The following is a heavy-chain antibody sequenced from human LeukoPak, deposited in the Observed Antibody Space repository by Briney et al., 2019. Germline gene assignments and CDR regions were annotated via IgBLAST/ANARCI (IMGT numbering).Heavy chain of an antibody. V-gene: IGHV3-7*01. D-gene: IGHD3-10*01. Sequence: GGSLRLSCAASGFTFSSYWMSWVRQAPGKGLEWVTNIKQDGSEKDYVDSVKGRFTISRDNAKYSLYLQMNSLRAEDTAVYYCASCYGSGSYSMSFFDYWGQGTLVIVSA. CDR2: IKQDGSEK. CDR3: ASCYGSGSYSMSFFDY. J-gene: IGHJ4*02. CDR1: GFTFSSYW.